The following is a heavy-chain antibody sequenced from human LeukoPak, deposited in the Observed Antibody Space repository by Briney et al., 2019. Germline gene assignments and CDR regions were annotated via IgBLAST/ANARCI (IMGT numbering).Heavy chain of an antibody. CDR1: GFIFSNYG. D-gene: IGHD6-19*01. CDR3: AKVAYSSGWFPGYFQH. J-gene: IGHJ1*01. Sequence: GGSLRLSCAASGFIFSNYGMHWVRQAPGKGLEWVAFIPYDGSNKYYVDSVKGRFTISRDNSKNTLYLQMNSLRAEDTAVYYCAKVAYSSGWFPGYFQHWGQGTLVTVSS. V-gene: IGHV3-30*02. CDR2: IPYDGSNK.